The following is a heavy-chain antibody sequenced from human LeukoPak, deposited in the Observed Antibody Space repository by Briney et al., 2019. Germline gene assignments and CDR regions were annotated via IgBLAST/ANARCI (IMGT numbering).Heavy chain of an antibody. CDR2: ISAYNGNT. CDR1: GYTFTSYG. V-gene: IGHV1-18*01. CDR3: ARVAPPPYYYGMDV. D-gene: IGHD2-15*01. Sequence: ASVKVSCKASGYTFTSYGISWVRQAPRQGLEWMGWISAYNGNTNYAQKLQGRVTMTTDTSTSTAYMELRSLRSDDTAVYYCARVAPPPYYYGMDVWGQGTTVTVSS. J-gene: IGHJ6*02.